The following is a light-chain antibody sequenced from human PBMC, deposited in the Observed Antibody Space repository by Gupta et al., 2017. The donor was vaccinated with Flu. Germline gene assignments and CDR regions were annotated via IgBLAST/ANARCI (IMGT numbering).Light chain of an antibody. Sequence: PSTLSASVGDRVTITCRASQSISSWLAWYQQKPGKAPKLLIYMASDLESGVPSRFSGRGSGTEFTLTISSLQPDDFATYYCQQYAGYSRTFGQGTKVDLK. J-gene: IGKJ1*01. CDR1: QSISSW. V-gene: IGKV1-5*03. CDR2: MAS. CDR3: QQYAGYSRT.